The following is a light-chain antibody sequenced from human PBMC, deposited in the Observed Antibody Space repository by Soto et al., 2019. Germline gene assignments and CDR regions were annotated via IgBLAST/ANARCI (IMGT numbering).Light chain of an antibody. V-gene: IGLV2-14*01. J-gene: IGLJ1*01. Sequence: QSVLTQPASVSGSPGQSIAISCTGTSSDVGGYNYVSWYQQHPGKAPTVMIYDVSNRPSGVSNRFSGSKSGNTASLTISGLQADGEADYYCSSYTSSSTYVFGTGTKVTDL. CDR1: SSDVGGYNY. CDR2: DVS. CDR3: SSYTSSSTYV.